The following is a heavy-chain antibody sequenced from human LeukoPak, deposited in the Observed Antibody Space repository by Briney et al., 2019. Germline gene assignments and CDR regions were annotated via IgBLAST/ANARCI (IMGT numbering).Heavy chain of an antibody. D-gene: IGHD1-26*01. CDR2: INPDSGVT. CDR3: AREIMGATLDAFDI. V-gene: IGHV1-2*02. CDR1: GDTFTGNY. Sequence: ATLTLSCTVSGDTFTGNYIHWVRQAPGPGVGWMGWINPDSGVTRFAQKFQGRVTMTRDTSITTAFMELSRLRSDDTAMYYCAREIMGATLDAFDIWGQGTMVTVSS. J-gene: IGHJ3*02.